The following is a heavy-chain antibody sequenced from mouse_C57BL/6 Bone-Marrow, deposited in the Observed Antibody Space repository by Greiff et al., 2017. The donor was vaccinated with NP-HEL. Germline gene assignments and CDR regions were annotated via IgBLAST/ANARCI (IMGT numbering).Heavy chain of an antibody. CDR2: ISNLAYSI. Sequence: EVQLVESGGGLVQPGGSLKLSCAASGFTFSDYGMAWVRQAPRKGPEWVAFISNLAYSIYYADTVTGRFTISRENAKNTLYLEMSSLRSEDTAMYYCARLDCAHYYAMDYWGQGTSVTVSS. CDR1: GFTFSDYG. D-gene: IGHD2-4*01. V-gene: IGHV5-15*01. J-gene: IGHJ4*01. CDR3: ARLDCAHYYAMDY.